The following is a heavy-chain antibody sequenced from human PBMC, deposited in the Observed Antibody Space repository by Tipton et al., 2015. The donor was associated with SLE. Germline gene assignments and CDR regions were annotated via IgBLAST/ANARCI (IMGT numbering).Heavy chain of an antibody. J-gene: IGHJ4*02. CDR1: GGSFSGYY. CDR2: INHSGST. D-gene: IGHD5-12*01. CDR3: ARRQWLRPFDY. Sequence: TLSLTCAVSGGSFSGYYWSWIRQPPGKGLEWIGEINHSGSTNYNPSLKSRVTISVDTSKNQFSLKLSSVTAADTAVYYCARRQWLRPFDYWGQGTLVTVSS. V-gene: IGHV4-34*01.